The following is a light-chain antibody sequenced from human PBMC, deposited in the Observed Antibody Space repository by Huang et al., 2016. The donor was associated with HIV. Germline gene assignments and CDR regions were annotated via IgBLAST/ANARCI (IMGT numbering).Light chain of an antibody. V-gene: IGKV3-11*01. CDR2: DAS. CDR1: QSVSTY. J-gene: IGKJ4*01. Sequence: IVLTQSPATLSFSPGERATLSCRASQSVSTYLAGYQQKPGQVPRLLIYDASNRAADIPVRVSGSGSGTDFTLRISGLVPEDSALYYCQQRADPLTCGGGTSVGIK. CDR3: QQRADPLT.